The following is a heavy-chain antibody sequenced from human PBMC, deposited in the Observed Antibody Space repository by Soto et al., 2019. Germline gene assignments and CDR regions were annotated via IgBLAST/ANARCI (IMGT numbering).Heavy chain of an antibody. CDR1: RFAFSSYA. CDR3: ATVFEF. V-gene: IGHV3-23*01. J-gene: IGHJ4*02. Sequence: EVQLLESGGGLVQPGGSLRLSCATSRFAFSSYAMSWVRQAPGKGLEWVSAIGGSGHSTFYADSVRGRFTISRDNAKNTVYLQMDSLRAEDTAIYYCATVFEFWGQGSLVTVSS. CDR2: IGGSGHST.